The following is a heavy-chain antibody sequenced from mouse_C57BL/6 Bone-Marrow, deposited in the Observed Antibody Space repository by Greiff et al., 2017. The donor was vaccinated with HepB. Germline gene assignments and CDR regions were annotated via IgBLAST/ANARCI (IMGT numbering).Heavy chain of an antibody. Sequence: VQLQQSGPVLVKPGASVKMSCKASGYTFTDYYMNWVKQSHGKSLEWIGVINPYNGGTSYNQKFKGKATLTVDKSSSTAYMELNSLTSEDSAVYYCARSGITTVGYAMDYWGQGTSVTVSS. CDR1: GYTFTDYY. V-gene: IGHV1-19*01. D-gene: IGHD1-1*01. CDR3: ARSGITTVGYAMDY. J-gene: IGHJ4*01. CDR2: INPYNGGT.